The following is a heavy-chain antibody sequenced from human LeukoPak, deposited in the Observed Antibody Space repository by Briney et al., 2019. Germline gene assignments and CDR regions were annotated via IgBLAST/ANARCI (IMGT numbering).Heavy chain of an antibody. J-gene: IGHJ5*02. CDR2: ISSSSSYI. V-gene: IGHV3-21*01. CDR3: AREADVNYCSSTSCYRSWFDP. D-gene: IGHD2-2*02. Sequence: GGSLRLSCAASGFTFSSYSMNWVRQAPGKGLEWVSSISSSSSYIYCADSVKGRFTISRDNAKNSLYLQMNSLRAEDTAVYYCAREADVNYCSSTSCYRSWFDPWGQGTLVTVSS. CDR1: GFTFSSYS.